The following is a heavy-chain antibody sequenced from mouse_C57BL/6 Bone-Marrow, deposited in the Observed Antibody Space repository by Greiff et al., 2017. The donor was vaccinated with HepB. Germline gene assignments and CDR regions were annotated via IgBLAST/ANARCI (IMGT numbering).Heavy chain of an antibody. J-gene: IGHJ2*01. Sequence: VQLQQSGAELVRPGASVKLSCTASGFNIKDYYMHWVKQRPEQGLEWIGWIDPENGDTEYASKFQGKATITADTSSNTAYLQLSSLTSEDTAVYYCARSDPFDYWGQGTTLTVSS. V-gene: IGHV14-4*01. CDR1: GFNIKDYY. CDR3: ARSDPFDY. CDR2: IDPENGDT.